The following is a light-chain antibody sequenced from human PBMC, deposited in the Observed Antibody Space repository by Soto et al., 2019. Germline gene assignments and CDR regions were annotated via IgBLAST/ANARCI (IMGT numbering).Light chain of an antibody. Sequence: QSALTQPASVSGSPGQSITSSCTGTTDDIGHYKSVSWYQQHPAKAPKLIISEVSNRPSGISNRFSGSKSGNTAFLTISGLQAGDEAYYYCSSYTRTVTLVFGGGTKLTVL. J-gene: IGLJ3*02. CDR3: SSYTRTVTLV. V-gene: IGLV2-14*01. CDR1: TDDIGHYKS. CDR2: EVS.